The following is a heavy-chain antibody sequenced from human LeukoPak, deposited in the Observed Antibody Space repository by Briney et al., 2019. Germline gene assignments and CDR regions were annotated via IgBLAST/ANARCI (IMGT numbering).Heavy chain of an antibody. CDR2: ISSSSSYI. J-gene: IGHJ4*02. V-gene: IGHV3-21*01. CDR1: GFTFSSYS. CDR3: ARDRDWGCSYCSY. D-gene: IGHD7-27*01. Sequence: TAGGSLRLSCAASGFTFSSYSMNWVRQAPGKGLEWVSSISSSSSYIYYADSVKGRFTISRDNAKNSLYLQMNSLRAEDTAVYYCARDRDWGCSYCSYWGQGTLVTVSS.